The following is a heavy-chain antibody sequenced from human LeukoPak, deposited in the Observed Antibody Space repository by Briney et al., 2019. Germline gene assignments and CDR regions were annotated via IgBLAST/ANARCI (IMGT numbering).Heavy chain of an antibody. CDR1: RDSLSSNNAA. V-gene: IGHV6-1*01. Sequence: SQTLSLTCAISRDSLSSNNAAWNWIRQSPSRGLQWLGRTYFRSKWYTDYAVSLKSRITINPDASKNQFSLQLNSVTPEDTAVYYCARDRHFPYYFDYWGQGTLVTVSS. CDR2: TYFRSKWYT. CDR3: ARDRHFPYYFDY. D-gene: IGHD2/OR15-2a*01. J-gene: IGHJ4*02.